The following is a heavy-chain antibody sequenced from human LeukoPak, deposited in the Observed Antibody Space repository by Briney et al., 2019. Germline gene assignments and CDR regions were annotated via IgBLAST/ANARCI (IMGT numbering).Heavy chain of an antibody. Sequence: GGSLRLSCAASGFTFSSYSMNWVRQAPGKGLEWVSSISGSSSSIYFADSVKGRFTISRDNAKNSLYLQMNSLRGEDTAVYYCARDRSGGFNWFDPWGQGTLVSVSS. CDR1: GFTFSSYS. D-gene: IGHD3-16*01. CDR2: ISGSSSSI. CDR3: ARDRSGGFNWFDP. V-gene: IGHV3-21*01. J-gene: IGHJ5*02.